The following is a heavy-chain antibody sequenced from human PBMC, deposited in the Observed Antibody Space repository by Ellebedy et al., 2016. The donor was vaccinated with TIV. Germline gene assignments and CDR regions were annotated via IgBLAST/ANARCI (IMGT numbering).Heavy chain of an antibody. CDR3: ATRRDYYGSGSYTGHKD. D-gene: IGHD3-10*01. CDR1: GFTFSSYS. Sequence: GGSLRLSCAASGFTFSSYSMSWVRQAPGKGLEWVSAISGSGGSTYYADSVKGRFTISRDNSKNTLYLQMNSLRAEDTAVYYCATRRDYYGSGSYTGHKDWGQGTLVTVSS. V-gene: IGHV3-23*01. CDR2: ISGSGGST. J-gene: IGHJ4*02.